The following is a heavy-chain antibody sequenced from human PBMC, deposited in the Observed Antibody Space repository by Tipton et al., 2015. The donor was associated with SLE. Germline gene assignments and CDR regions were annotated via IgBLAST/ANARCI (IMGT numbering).Heavy chain of an antibody. V-gene: IGHV3-30*03. CDR3: ARAPRYSSGYYYYMDV. CDR1: GFTFSNAW. Sequence: LRLSCAASGFTFSNAWMSWVRQAPGKGLEWVAVLSNDGITKYYADFVKGRFTISRDNSQNTLYLQMNSLRAEDTAVYYCARAPRYSSGYYYYMDVWGKGTTVSVSS. CDR2: LSNDGITK. D-gene: IGHD6-19*01. J-gene: IGHJ6*03.